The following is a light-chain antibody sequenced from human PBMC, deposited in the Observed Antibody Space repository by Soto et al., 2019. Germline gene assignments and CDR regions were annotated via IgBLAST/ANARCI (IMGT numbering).Light chain of an antibody. CDR2: EAS. J-gene: IGKJ4*01. CDR1: QSVNGN. CDR3: KQYKGWSPIT. Sequence: EIVMTQSPATLSVSPGGRATLSCRASQSVNGNLAWYQQKPGQAPRLLIYEASTRATGIPARFSGSGSGTYFTLTISSLQSEDFAVYYCKQYKGWSPITFGGGTQVEMK. V-gene: IGKV3-15*01.